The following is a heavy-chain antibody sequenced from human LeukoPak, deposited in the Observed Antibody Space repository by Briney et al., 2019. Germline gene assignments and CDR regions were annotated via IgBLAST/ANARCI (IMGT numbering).Heavy chain of an antibody. J-gene: IGHJ4*02. Sequence: PGGSLRLSCAASGFTFSSAWMSWVRLAPGKGLEWVGRIKSKTDGGTTDYAAPVKGRFTTSRDDSKNTLYLQLNSLKTEDTAVYYCTSGKYGDYVNHWGQGTLVTVSS. V-gene: IGHV3-15*01. CDR1: GFTFSSAW. CDR3: TSGKYGDYVNH. D-gene: IGHD4-17*01. CDR2: IKSKTDGGTT.